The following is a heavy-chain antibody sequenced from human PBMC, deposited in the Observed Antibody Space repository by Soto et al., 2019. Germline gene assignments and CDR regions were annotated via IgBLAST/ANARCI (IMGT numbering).Heavy chain of an antibody. CDR1: GFTFSSYS. Sequence: EVPLVESGGGLVKPGGSLRLSCAASGFTFSSYSMNRVRLAPGKGLEWVSSISSSSSYIYYADSVKGRFTISRDNAKNSLYLQMNSLRAEDTAVYYCGVVAVAGTWGSYYWGQGTLVTVSS. J-gene: IGHJ4*02. V-gene: IGHV3-21*01. CDR3: GVVAVAGTWGSYY. CDR2: ISSSSSYI. D-gene: IGHD6-19*01.